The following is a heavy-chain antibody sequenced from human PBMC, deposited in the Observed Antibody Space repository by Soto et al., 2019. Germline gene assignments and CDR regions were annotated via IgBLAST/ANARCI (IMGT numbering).Heavy chain of an antibody. Sequence: EVPLVESGGGLVQPGGSLRLSCAASGFTFSTYSMNWVRQAPGRGLEWVSYISSSSSTIYYADSVKGRFTISRDNAKNSLYLQMNSLRAEDTAVYYCARWNYDTTGYYKGALDYWGQGTLVTVSS. CDR1: GFTFSTYS. CDR3: ARWNYDTTGYYKGALDY. V-gene: IGHV3-48*01. D-gene: IGHD3-22*01. J-gene: IGHJ4*02. CDR2: ISSSSSTI.